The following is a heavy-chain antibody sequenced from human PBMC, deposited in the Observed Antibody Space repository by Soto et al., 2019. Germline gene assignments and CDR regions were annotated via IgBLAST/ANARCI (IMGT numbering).Heavy chain of an antibody. CDR3: ARPLGWRDVFAI. D-gene: IGHD6-19*01. J-gene: IGHJ3*02. CDR2: IKHDGSEN. Sequence: GGSLRLSSAASGFTFSTYWMSWVRQAQGKGLEWVANIKHDGSENYYVDSVKGRFTISRDNAKNSVYLQMNSLRAEDTAVYYCARPLGWRDVFAIWAQGTIVTVSS. CDR1: GFTFSTYW. V-gene: IGHV3-7*01.